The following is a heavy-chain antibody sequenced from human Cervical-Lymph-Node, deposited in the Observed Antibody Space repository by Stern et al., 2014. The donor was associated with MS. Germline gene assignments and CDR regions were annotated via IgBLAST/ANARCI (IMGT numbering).Heavy chain of an antibody. CDR3: ARASTTANNYYDGVDV. V-gene: IGHV1-2*04. Sequence: KLVQSGAEVKNPGASVKVSCKASGYTFTDYYMQWMRQAPGQGLEWMGWINPNKGGPNAAQKFQGWVTMTRDTSTSTAYMELSRLRSDDTAIYYCARASTTANNYYDGVDVWGQGTTVTVTS. CDR1: GYTFTDYY. D-gene: IGHD1-1*01. J-gene: IGHJ6*02. CDR2: INPNKGGP.